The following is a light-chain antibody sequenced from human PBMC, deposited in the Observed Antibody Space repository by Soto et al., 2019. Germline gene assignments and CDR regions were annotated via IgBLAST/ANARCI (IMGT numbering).Light chain of an antibody. CDR3: QQFNAYPRT. V-gene: IGKV1-13*02. CDR1: QDITSD. Sequence: AIQLTQSPSSLSASLGDTVIITCRASQDITSDLAWYQQRPEKAPVLLIYDASRLESGVPPRFSGGGSGTEFSLTISSLQPEDFATYFCQQFNAYPRTF. CDR2: DAS. J-gene: IGKJ1*01.